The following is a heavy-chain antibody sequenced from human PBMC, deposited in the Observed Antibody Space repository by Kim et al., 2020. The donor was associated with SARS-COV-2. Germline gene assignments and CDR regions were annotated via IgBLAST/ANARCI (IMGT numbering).Heavy chain of an antibody. J-gene: IGHJ4*02. D-gene: IGHD7-27*01. V-gene: IGHV4-39*01. CDR1: GDSISSSTYY. Sequence: SETLSLTCTVSGDSISSSTYYWDWIRQPAGKGLEWIGSIYYSGSTYYNPSLRSRIAISIDTSENQFSLKLSSVTAADTAVYYCARRRALGSRCFGYWGQGTLVTVSS. CDR3: ARRRALGSRCFGY. CDR2: IYYSGST.